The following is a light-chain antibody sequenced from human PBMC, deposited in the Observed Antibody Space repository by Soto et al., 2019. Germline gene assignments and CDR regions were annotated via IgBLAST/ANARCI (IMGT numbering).Light chain of an antibody. V-gene: IGLV2-8*01. CDR3: SSYAGSNTVL. CDR1: SSDVGGYDC. CDR2: EVT. J-gene: IGLJ2*01. Sequence: QSALTQPPSASGSPGQSVTISCTGTSSDVGGYDCVSWYQQHPGKAPKLMIYEVTKRPSGVPDRFSGSKFGNTASLTVSGRQAEDEAGYYCSSYAGSNTVLFGGGTKLTVL.